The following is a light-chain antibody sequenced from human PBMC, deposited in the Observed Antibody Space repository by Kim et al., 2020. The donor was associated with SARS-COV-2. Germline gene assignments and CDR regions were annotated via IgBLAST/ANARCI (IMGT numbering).Light chain of an antibody. Sequence: ASVGDRFTITCRASQDISNYLAWFQLKPGKAPKLLIYAASALQPGVPSRFSGSGSGTDFTLTVTSLQPEDVATYYCQECDSAPWTFGQGTKVDIK. CDR2: AAS. V-gene: IGKV1-27*01. CDR3: QECDSAPWT. CDR1: QDISNY. J-gene: IGKJ1*01.